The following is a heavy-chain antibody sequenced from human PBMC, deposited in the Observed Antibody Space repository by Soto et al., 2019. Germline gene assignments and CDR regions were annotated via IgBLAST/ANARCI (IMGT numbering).Heavy chain of an antibody. CDR3: AKPVYRPLPKRYFDY. J-gene: IGHJ4*02. Sequence: GGSLRLSCAASGFTFSSYAMSWVRQAPGKGLEWVSAISGSGGSTYYADSVKGRFTISRDNSKNTLYLQMNSLRAEDTAVYYCAKPVYRPLPKRYFDYWGQGTLVTVPS. CDR2: ISGSGGST. V-gene: IGHV3-23*01. D-gene: IGHD1-20*01. CDR1: GFTFSSYA.